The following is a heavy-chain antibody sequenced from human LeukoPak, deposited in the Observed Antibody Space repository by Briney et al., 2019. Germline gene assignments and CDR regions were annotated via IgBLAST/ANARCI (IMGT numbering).Heavy chain of an antibody. Sequence: ASVKVSCKASGGTFSSYAISWVRQAPGQGLEWMGGIIPIFGTANYAQKFQGRVTITADESTSTAYMELSSLRAEDTAVYYCVSSFNHYPAHYYYGMDVWGQGTTVTVSS. V-gene: IGHV1-69*13. CDR1: GGTFSSYA. J-gene: IGHJ6*02. CDR2: IIPIFGTA. CDR3: VSSFNHYPAHYYYGMDV. D-gene: IGHD1-14*01.